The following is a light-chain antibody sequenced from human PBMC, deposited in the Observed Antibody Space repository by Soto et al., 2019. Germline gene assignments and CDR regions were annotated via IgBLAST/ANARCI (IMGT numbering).Light chain of an antibody. CDR1: QSVSSN. CDR3: QQRSSWPFT. V-gene: IGKV3-15*01. CDR2: AAS. Sequence: EIVMTNSPATLSVSPGERATLSCRVSQSVSSNLAWYQQKPGQAPRLLIYAASTRATGIPARFSGSGSGTEFTLTISILEPEDFAVYYCQQRSSWPFTFGPGTKVDIK. J-gene: IGKJ3*01.